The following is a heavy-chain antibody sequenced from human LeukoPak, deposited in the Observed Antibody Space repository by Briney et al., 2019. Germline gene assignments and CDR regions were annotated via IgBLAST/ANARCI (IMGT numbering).Heavy chain of an antibody. CDR3: ARGVLLWFGEFADWFDP. V-gene: IGHV1-8*01. CDR1: GYTFTSYD. Sequence: ASVKVSCKASGYTFTSYDINWVRQATGQGLEWMGWMNPNSGNTGYAQKLQGRVTMTRNTSISTAYMELSSLRSEDTAVYYCARGVLLWFGEFADWFDPWGQGTLVTVSS. J-gene: IGHJ5*02. CDR2: MNPNSGNT. D-gene: IGHD3-10*01.